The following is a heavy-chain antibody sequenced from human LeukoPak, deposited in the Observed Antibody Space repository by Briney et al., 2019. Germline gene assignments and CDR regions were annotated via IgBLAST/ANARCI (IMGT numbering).Heavy chain of an antibody. CDR2: INSGSYTI. J-gene: IGHJ3*02. CDR1: GFRFSNYW. Sequence: GGSLRLSCATSGFRFSNYWMTWVRQAPGKGLEWVSHINSGSYTIYYADSVKGRFTISRDNAGNSLYLQMNSLRDEDTAVYYCARVLLERPGIDSFDMWGQGTMVTVSS. CDR3: ARVLLERPGIDSFDM. V-gene: IGHV3-48*02. D-gene: IGHD1-1*01.